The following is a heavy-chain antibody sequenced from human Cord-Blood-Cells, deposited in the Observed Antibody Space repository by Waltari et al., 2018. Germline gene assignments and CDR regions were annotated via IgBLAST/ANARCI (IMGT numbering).Heavy chain of an antibody. CDR2: IYYSGST. V-gene: IGHV4-39*01. J-gene: IGHJ5*02. CDR1: GGSISSSSYY. D-gene: IGHD6-6*01. CDR3: ARSKLVWFDP. Sequence: QLQLQESGPGLVKPSETLSLTCTVSGGSISSSSYYWGWIPQPPGKGLEWIGRIYYSGSTASNPSLKSRVTISVDTSKNQFSLKLSSVTAADTAVYYCARSKLVWFDPWGQGTLVTVSS.